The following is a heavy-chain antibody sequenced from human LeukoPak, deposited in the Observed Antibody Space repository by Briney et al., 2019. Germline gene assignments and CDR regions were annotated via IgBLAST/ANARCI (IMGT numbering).Heavy chain of an antibody. V-gene: IGHV4-38-2*02. J-gene: IGHJ4*02. CDR2: IYHSGST. D-gene: IGHD6-19*01. CDR3: SRQEKWLVPVDC. CDR1: GNSISSGYY. Sequence: PSETLSLTCTVSGNSISSGYYWGWIRQPPGKGLEWIASIYHSGSTYYNPSLQSRVSISMDTSMHQFSLKLISVTAADPPFYFFSRQEKWLVPVDCWGRAAQAAVPS.